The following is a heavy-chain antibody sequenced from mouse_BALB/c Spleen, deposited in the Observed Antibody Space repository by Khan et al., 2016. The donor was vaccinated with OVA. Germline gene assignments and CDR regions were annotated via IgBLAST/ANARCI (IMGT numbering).Heavy chain of an antibody. D-gene: IGHD1-1*01. J-gene: IGHJ4*01. V-gene: IGHV1-76*01. Sequence: QVQLKQSGAELVRPGASVKLSCKTSGYIFTTYWIHWVKQRSGQGLAWIARIYPGTGSTHYNEKFKDKATLTADKSSSTAYMQLRLKSEDSAVYFSARSDYGNTYAMDYWGQGTSVTVSS. CDR1: GYIFTTYW. CDR3: ARSDYGNTYAMDY. CDR2: IYPGTGST.